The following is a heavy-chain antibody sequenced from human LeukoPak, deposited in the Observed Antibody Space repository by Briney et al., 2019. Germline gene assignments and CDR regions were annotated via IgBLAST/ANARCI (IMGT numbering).Heavy chain of an antibody. CDR1: GFTFSSYA. Sequence: GGSLRLSCAASGFTFSSYAMSWVRQAPGKGLEWVSGISGSGGSTYYADSVGGRFTISRDNSKNTLFLQMSRLRAEDAAVYYCAKALENCGGDCAQYYFDYWGQGTLVTVSS. V-gene: IGHV3-23*01. CDR2: ISGSGGST. CDR3: AKALENCGGDCAQYYFDY. D-gene: IGHD2-21*02. J-gene: IGHJ4*02.